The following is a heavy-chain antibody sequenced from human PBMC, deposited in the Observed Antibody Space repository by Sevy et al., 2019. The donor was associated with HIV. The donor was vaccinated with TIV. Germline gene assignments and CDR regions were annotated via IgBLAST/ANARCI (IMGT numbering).Heavy chain of an antibody. Sequence: GGSLRLSCAASGFTFSNYGMHWVRQAPGKGLEWVGRIKSKTDGGTTDYAAPVKGRFTISRDDSKNTLYLQMNRLKTEDTAVYYCTTDPPVAYSGYDPAYYYYGMDVWGQGTTVTVSS. CDR1: GFTFSNYG. CDR3: TTDPPVAYSGYDPAYYYYGMDV. CDR2: IKSKTDGGTT. D-gene: IGHD5-12*01. V-gene: IGHV3-15*01. J-gene: IGHJ6*02.